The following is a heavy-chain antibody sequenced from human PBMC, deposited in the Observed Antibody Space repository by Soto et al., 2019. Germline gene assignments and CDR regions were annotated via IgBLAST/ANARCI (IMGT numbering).Heavy chain of an antibody. CDR3: ATGGLPADYYYGMDV. CDR1: GFTFSSYG. V-gene: IGHV3-30*03. D-gene: IGHD2-2*01. Sequence: SLRLSCAASGFTFSSYGMHWVRQAPGKGLEWVAVISYDGSNKYYADSVKGRFTISRDNSKNTLYLQMNSLRAEDTAVYYCATGGLPADYYYGMDVWGQGTTVTVS. J-gene: IGHJ6*02. CDR2: ISYDGSNK.